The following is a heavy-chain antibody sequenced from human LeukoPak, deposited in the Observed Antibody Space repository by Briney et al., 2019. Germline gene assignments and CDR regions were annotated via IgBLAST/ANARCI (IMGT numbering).Heavy chain of an antibody. CDR2: IYYSGST. Sequence: SETLSLTCAVSGGSISSSSYYWGWIRQPPGKGLEWIGSIYYSGSTYYNPSLKGRVTISVDTSKNQFSLKLSSVTAADTAVYYCAMVTPNYYYGMDVWGQGTTVTVSS. J-gene: IGHJ6*02. D-gene: IGHD4-23*01. V-gene: IGHV4-39*01. CDR3: AMVTPNYYYGMDV. CDR1: GGSISSSSYY.